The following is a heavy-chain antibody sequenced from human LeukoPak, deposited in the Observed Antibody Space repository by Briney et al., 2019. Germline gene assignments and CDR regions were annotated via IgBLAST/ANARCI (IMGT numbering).Heavy chain of an antibody. CDR3: ARWGNDYSQFDS. CDR2: VSGSGDNT. CDR1: GFPFSSYW. V-gene: IGHV3-23*01. J-gene: IGHJ4*02. Sequence: SGGSLRLSCVASGFPFSSYWMTWVRQAPGKGLEWVSVVSGSGDNTNYADSVKGRFTISRDNSKNTLFLQMNSLRTEDTAVYFCARWGNDYSQFDSWGQGTLVTVS. D-gene: IGHD4-11*01.